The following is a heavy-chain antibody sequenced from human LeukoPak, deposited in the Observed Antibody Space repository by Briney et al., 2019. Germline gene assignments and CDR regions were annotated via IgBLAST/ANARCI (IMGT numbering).Heavy chain of an antibody. CDR2: INPNSGGT. CDR3: ARDRATYYDFWSGSFDP. Sequence: GAPVKVSCKASGYTFTGYYMHWVRQAPGQGLEWMGWINPNSGGTNYAQKFQGRVTMTRDTSISTAYMELSRLRSDDTAVYYCARDRATYYDFWSGSFDPWGQGTLVTVSS. J-gene: IGHJ5*02. D-gene: IGHD3-3*01. V-gene: IGHV1-2*02. CDR1: GYTFTGYY.